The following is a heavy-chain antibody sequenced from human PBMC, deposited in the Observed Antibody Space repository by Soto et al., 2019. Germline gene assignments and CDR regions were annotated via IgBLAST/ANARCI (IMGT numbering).Heavy chain of an antibody. CDR2: INHSGST. CDR1: DGMSVGYG. Sequence: SETKCLRCSVDDGMSVGYGGSWISLPPGKGLEWIGEINHSGSTNYNPSLKSRVTISVDTSKNQFSLKLSSVTAADTAVYYCATTNSGSYYWFDHWGQGTLVTVSS. D-gene: IGHD3-10*01. V-gene: IGHV4-34*08. J-gene: IGHJ5*02. CDR3: ATTNSGSYYWFDH.